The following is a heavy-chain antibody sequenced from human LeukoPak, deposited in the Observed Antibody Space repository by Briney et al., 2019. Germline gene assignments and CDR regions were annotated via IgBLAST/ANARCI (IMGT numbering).Heavy chain of an antibody. CDR2: IFGSGGSA. J-gene: IGHJ4*02. V-gene: IGHV3-23*01. D-gene: IGHD6-19*01. CDR1: GFTFNSYA. Sequence: GGSLRLSCAASGFTFNSYAMYWVRQAPGKGLEWVSGIFGSGGSAHYADSVKGRFTISRNNSKNTVYLQMDSLRVEDTAVYYCGKTTTGYSSGRYPGWPVDYWGQGTLVTVSS. CDR3: GKTTTGYSSGRYPGWPVDY.